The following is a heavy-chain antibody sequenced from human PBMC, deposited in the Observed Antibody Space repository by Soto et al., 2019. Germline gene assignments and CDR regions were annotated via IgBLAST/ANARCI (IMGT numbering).Heavy chain of an antibody. J-gene: IGHJ4*02. Sequence: PAGSLRLSCAASGYTFSSYAMSWARKAPGKGLEWVSVISGTGGSTYYADSFKDRFTTFRENSKKTLYLLMNSLMADEAAVYYYAKDLNHYYGSGSYLGYRGQGTLVTVSS. D-gene: IGHD3-10*01. V-gene: IGHV3-23*01. CDR1: GYTFSSYA. CDR3: AKDLNHYYGSGSYLGY. CDR2: ISGTGGST.